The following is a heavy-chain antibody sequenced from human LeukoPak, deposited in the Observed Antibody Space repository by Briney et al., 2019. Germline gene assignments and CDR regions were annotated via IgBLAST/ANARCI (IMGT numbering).Heavy chain of an antibody. D-gene: IGHD2-15*01. J-gene: IGHJ5*02. CDR3: ARVLYSQIWFDP. CDR1: GGSISSGGYY. CDR2: IYYSGST. V-gene: IGHV4-31*03. Sequence: SETPSLTCTDSGGSISSGGYYWSWIRQHPGKGLEWIGYIYYSGSTYYNPSLKSRVTISVDTSKNQFSLKLSSVTAADTAVYYCARVLYSQIWFDPWGQGTLVTVSS.